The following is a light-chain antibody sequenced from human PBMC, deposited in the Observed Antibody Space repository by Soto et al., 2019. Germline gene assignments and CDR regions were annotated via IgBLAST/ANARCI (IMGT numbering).Light chain of an antibody. CDR1: SSNIGSNT. CDR2: SNN. Sequence: QSVLTQPPSASGTPGQRVTLSCSGSSSNIGSNTVNWYQQLPGTAPKLLIYSNNQRPSGVPDRFSGSKSGTSASLAISGLQSEDEADYYCAAWDDSRVVFGGGTKLTVL. CDR3: AAWDDSRVV. J-gene: IGLJ2*01. V-gene: IGLV1-44*01.